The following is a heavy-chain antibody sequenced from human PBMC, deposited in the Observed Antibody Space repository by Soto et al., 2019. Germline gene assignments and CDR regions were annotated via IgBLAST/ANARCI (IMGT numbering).Heavy chain of an antibody. V-gene: IGHV3-21*01. CDR1: GFTFSSYR. J-gene: IGHJ5*02. Sequence: GGSLRLSCAASGFTFSSYRMNWVRQAPGKGLEWVSSISSSSSYIYYADSVTGRFTSSRDNAKNSLYLQMNSLRAEDTAVYYCAWALMVRGAKQPSNWFDPWGQGTLVTSPQ. CDR2: ISSSSSYI. CDR3: AWALMVRGAKQPSNWFDP. D-gene: IGHD3-10*01.